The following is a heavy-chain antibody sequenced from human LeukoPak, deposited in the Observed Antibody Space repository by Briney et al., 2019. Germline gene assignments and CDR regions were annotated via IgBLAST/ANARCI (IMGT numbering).Heavy chain of an antibody. CDR1: GFTSSRYW. D-gene: IGHD4-17*01. V-gene: IGHV3-7*03. Sequence: GGSLRLSCAASGFTSSRYWMSWVRQAPGKGLEWVANINQDGSEKYYVDSVKGRFTISRDNAKNSLYLQMNSLRAEDTAFYYCARSMTTVTTRFFDLWGRGTLVTVSS. CDR3: ARSMTTVTTRFFDL. J-gene: IGHJ2*01. CDR2: INQDGSEK.